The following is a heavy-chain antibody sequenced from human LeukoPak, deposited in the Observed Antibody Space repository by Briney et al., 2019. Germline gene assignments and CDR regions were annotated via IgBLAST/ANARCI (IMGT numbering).Heavy chain of an antibody. J-gene: IGHJ5*02. V-gene: IGHV4-39*01. Sequence: SETLSLTCTVSGDSISSSYYWAWIRQPPGKGLEWIANIFYTGSTYYNPSLKSRVTISVDTSKNQFSLRLSSVTATDTAVYYCARLNKPGWFDPWGQGTLVTVSS. D-gene: IGHD1-14*01. CDR2: IFYTGST. CDR3: ARLNKPGWFDP. CDR1: GDSISSSYY.